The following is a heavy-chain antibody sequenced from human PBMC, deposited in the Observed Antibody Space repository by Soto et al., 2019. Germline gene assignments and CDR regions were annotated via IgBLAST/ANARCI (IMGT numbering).Heavy chain of an antibody. D-gene: IGHD6-19*01. CDR2: ISGYNGNT. CDR3: SRFIMVGGWFDPNYYHGMDV. J-gene: IGHJ6*02. Sequence: QVQLVQSGAEVKKPGASVTVSCKTSGYTFSNYGINWVRQAPGQGLEWMGWISGYNGNTNYAQTVQGRVTMTTDTSTGTVYMELRSLESADTAIYYCSRFIMVGGWFDPNYYHGMDVWGQWTTVTVSS. CDR1: GYTFSNYG. V-gene: IGHV1-18*01.